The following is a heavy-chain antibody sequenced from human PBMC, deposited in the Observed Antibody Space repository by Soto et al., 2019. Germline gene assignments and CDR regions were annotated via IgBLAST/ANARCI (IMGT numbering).Heavy chain of an antibody. CDR1: GYTFTSYD. CDR2: MNPNSGNT. J-gene: IGHJ6*02. CDR3: ARGRVLKNLDTAMVTYYYYYYGMDV. Sequence: ASVKVSCKASGYTFTSYDINWVRQATGQGLGWMGWMNPNSGNTGYAQKFQGRVTMTRNTSISTAYMELSSLRSEDTAVYYCARGRVLKNLDTAMVTYYYYYYGMDVWGQGTTVTVSS. V-gene: IGHV1-8*01. D-gene: IGHD5-18*01.